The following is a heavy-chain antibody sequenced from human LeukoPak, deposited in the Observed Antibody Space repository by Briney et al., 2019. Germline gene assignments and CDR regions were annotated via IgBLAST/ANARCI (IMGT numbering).Heavy chain of an antibody. CDR1: GLTFSDYY. Sequence: GGSLRLSCAASGLTFSDYYMSWIRQAPGKGLEWVSYISSSGSTIYYADSVKGRFTISRDNAKNSLYLQMNSLRAEDTAVYYCASSKGRYSYFDYWGQGTLVTVSS. CDR3: ASSKGRYSYFDY. CDR2: ISSSGSTI. J-gene: IGHJ4*02. V-gene: IGHV3-11*01. D-gene: IGHD5-18*01.